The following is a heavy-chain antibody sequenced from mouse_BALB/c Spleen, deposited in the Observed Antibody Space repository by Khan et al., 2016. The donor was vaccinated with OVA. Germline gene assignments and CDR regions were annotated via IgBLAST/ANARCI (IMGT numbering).Heavy chain of an antibody. D-gene: IGHD1-1*02. Sequence: QVQLKESGPELKKPGETVKISCKASGYTFTNYGMNWVKQAPGMGLKWMGWINTYTGEPTYADDFKGRFAFSLETSASTAYLQINNLKNEDTATYFCASGGYWYFDVWGAGTTVTVSS. CDR1: GYTFTNYG. CDR2: INTYTGEP. V-gene: IGHV9-3-1*01. J-gene: IGHJ1*01. CDR3: ASGGYWYFDV.